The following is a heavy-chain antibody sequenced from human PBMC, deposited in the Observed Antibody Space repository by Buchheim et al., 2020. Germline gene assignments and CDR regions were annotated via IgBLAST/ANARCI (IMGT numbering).Heavy chain of an antibody. CDR3: ATVRGNAFDM. D-gene: IGHD3-10*01. V-gene: IGHV3-48*03. J-gene: IGHJ3*02. CDR1: GVSFSSYR. Sequence: EEQLVESGGGLVQPGESLTLSCLVSGVSFSSYRLNWVRQAPGKGLEWISYISSSGSPIYYADSVRGRFTISRDTAKNSLYLQMYNLRVEDTALYYCATVRGNAFDMWGQGT. CDR2: ISSSGSPI.